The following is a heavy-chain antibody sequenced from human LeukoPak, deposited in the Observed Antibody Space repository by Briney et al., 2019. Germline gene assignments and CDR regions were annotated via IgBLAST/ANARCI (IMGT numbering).Heavy chain of an antibody. D-gene: IGHD3-16*01. CDR2: INPNSGAT. J-gene: IGHJ4*01. Sequence: ASVRVSCKASGYTLTDYYLHWVRQAPGQGLKWMGWINPNSGATHYAQSFQARVTMTRDTSIASSYMELTGLESDDTAVYYCARGRRILGGPENAGDFFDFWGQGSLVTVSS. V-gene: IGHV1-2*02. CDR3: ARGRRILGGPENAGDFFDF. CDR1: GYTLTDYY.